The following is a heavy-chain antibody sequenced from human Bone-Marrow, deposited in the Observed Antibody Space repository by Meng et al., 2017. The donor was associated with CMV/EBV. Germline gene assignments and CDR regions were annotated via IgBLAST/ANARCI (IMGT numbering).Heavy chain of an antibody. D-gene: IGHD1-26*01. CDR2: IKQGGGEK. Sequence: GESLKISCAASGFTFNTYWMTWVRQPPGKGLEWVANIKQGGGEKSYVDSLKGRFTISRDNARNSVFLQVSGLRAEDTAVYYCARVMSGGHFSRIDSWGHGTLVTVSS. J-gene: IGHJ5*01. CDR3: ARVMSGGHFSRIDS. CDR1: GFTFNTYW. V-gene: IGHV3-7*03.